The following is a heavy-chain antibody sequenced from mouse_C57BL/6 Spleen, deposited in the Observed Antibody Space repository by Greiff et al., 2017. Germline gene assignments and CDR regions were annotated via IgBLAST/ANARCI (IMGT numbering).Heavy chain of an antibody. CDR2: IDPSDSYT. CDR3: ARRNLYGYWDY. J-gene: IGHJ2*01. Sequence: QVQLQQPGAELVRPGTSVKLSCKASGYTFTSYWMHWVKQRPGQGLEWIGVIDPSDSYTNYNQKFKGKATLTIDTSSSTAYMQLSSLTSEDSAVYYCARRNLYGYWDYWGQGTTLTVSS. V-gene: IGHV1-59*01. CDR1: GYTFTSYW. D-gene: IGHD1-1*01.